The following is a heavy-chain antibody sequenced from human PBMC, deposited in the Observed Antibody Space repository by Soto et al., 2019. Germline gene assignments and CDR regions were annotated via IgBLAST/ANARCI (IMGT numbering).Heavy chain of an antibody. V-gene: IGHV3-21*01. Sequence: EVHLVESGGGLVKPGGSLRLSCAVSGFTFSSCTMNWVRQAPGKGLEWVSSISTSTSHIYYADSVKGRFTISRDNAKNSLFLQMNSLRAEDTAVYYCSGCSGGACHKNYGMDVWGQGPRVTVSS. CDR1: GFTFSSCT. J-gene: IGHJ6*02. D-gene: IGHD2-15*01. CDR2: ISTSTSHI. CDR3: SGCSGGACHKNYGMDV.